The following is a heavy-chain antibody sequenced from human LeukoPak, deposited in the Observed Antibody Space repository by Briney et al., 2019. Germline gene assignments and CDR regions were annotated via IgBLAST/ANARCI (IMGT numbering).Heavy chain of an antibody. Sequence: SETLSLTCSVFGGSISSSSYYWGWIRQPPGKGLEWIGSIYYSGSTYYNPSLKSRVTISIDTSKNQFSLKLSSVTAADTAVYYCAREGVSYPSFDYWGQGTLVTVSS. J-gene: IGHJ4*02. D-gene: IGHD2-8*01. CDR2: IYYSGST. V-gene: IGHV4-39*07. CDR1: GGSISSSSYY. CDR3: AREGVSYPSFDY.